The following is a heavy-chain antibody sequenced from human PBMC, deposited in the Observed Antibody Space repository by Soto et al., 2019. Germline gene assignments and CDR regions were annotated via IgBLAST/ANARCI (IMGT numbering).Heavy chain of an antibody. Sequence: ASVKVSCKASGYTFTGYYMHWARQAPGQGLEWMGWINPNSGGTNYAQKFQGWVTMTRDTSISTAYMELSRLRSDDTAVYYCARDWGNSYSSSPGYGMDVWGQGTTVTVSS. CDR2: INPNSGGT. J-gene: IGHJ6*02. V-gene: IGHV1-2*04. CDR1: GYTFTGYY. D-gene: IGHD6-6*01. CDR3: ARDWGNSYSSSPGYGMDV.